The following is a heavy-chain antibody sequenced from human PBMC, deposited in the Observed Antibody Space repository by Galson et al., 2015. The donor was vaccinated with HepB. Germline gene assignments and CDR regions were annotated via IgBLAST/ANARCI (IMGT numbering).Heavy chain of an antibody. D-gene: IGHD1-26*01. CDR3: ARDLGIVGATSFGFDY. CDR2: INPSGGST. J-gene: IGHJ4*02. V-gene: IGHV1-46*03. Sequence: SVKVSCKASGYTFTSYYMHWVRQAPGQGLEWMGIINPSGGSTRYAQKFQGRVTMTRDTSTSTVYMELSSLRSEDTAVYYCARDLGIVGATSFGFDYWGQGTLVTVSS. CDR1: GYTFTSYY.